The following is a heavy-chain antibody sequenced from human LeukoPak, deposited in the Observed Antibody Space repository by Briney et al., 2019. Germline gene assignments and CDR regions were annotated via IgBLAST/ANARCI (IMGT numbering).Heavy chain of an antibody. CDR2: ISSSSSYI. CDR3: ARVGYGDWNAPYYYFDY. V-gene: IGHV3-21*01. J-gene: IGHJ4*02. D-gene: IGHD1-1*01. CDR1: GFTFDDYT. Sequence: GGSLRLSCAASGFTFDDYTMHWVRQAPGKGLEWVSSISSSSSYIYYADSVKGRFTISRDNAKNSLYLQMNSLRAEDTAVYYCARVGYGDWNAPYYYFDYWGQGTLVTVSS.